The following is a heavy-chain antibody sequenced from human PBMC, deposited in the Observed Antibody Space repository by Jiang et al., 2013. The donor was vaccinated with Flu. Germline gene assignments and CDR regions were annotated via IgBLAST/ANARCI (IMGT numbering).Heavy chain of an antibody. CDR2: IYHSGST. J-gene: IGHJ2*01. V-gene: IGHV4-4*02. CDR1: GGSISSSNW. Sequence: WLGLVKPSGTLSLTCAVSGGSISSSNWWSWVRQPPGKGLEWIGEIYHSGSTNYNPSLKSRVTISVDKSKNQFSLKLSSVTAADTAVYYCARVYSSSLNWYFDLWGRGTLVTVSS. D-gene: IGHD6-6*01. CDR3: ARVYSSSLNWYFDL.